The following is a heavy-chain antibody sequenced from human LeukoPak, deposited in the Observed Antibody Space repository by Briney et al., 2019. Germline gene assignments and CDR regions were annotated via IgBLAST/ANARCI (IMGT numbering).Heavy chain of an antibody. Sequence: SVKVSCKASGGTFSSYAISWVRQAPGQGLEWMGGIIPIFGTANYAQKFQGRVTITADKSTSTAYMELSSLRSEDTAVYYCARSSWVTILANWFDPWGQGTLVTVSS. V-gene: IGHV1-69*06. CDR1: GGTFSSYA. J-gene: IGHJ5*02. CDR2: IIPIFGTA. CDR3: ARSSWVTILANWFDP. D-gene: IGHD3-3*01.